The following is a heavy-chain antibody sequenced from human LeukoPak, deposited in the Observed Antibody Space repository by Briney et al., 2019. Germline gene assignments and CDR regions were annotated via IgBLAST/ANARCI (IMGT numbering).Heavy chain of an antibody. CDR2: INSDGSWT. J-gene: IGHJ4*02. Sequence: PGGSLRLSCAASGHSWMHWVRQAPGKGLVWVSHINSDGSWTSYAASVKGRFTISKDNAKNTVYLQMSNLRPEDTAVYYCVSFYGTYWGRGTLVTDSS. CDR3: VSFYGTY. V-gene: IGHV3-74*01. CDR1: GHSW. D-gene: IGHD2-2*01.